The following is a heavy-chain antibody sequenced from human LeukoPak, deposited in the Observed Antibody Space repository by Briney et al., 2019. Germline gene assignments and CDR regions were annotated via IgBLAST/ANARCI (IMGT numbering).Heavy chain of an antibody. J-gene: IGHJ4*02. CDR3: ARGHRDGYNYRYYFDY. CDR2: IWYDGSNK. D-gene: IGHD5-24*01. Sequence: GGSLRLSCAASGFTFSSYGMHWVRQAPGKGLEWVAVIWYDGSNKYYADSVKGRFTISRDNSKNTLYLQMNSLRAADTAVYYCARGHRDGYNYRYYFDYWGQGTLVTVSS. V-gene: IGHV3-33*01. CDR1: GFTFSSYG.